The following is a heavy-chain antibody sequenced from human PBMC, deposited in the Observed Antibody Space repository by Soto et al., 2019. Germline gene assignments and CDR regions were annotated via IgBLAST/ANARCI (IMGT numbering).Heavy chain of an antibody. CDR3: ARDLWGYCGTDCYPLDV. V-gene: IGHV4-59*01. J-gene: IGHJ6*02. Sequence: QVQLQESGPGLVKPSETLSLTCTVSGGSISGYYLSWIRQPPGKGLEWIGYMYNTGSTVYNPSFKSRVTISVDTSKNQFSLKLNSVTAADTAVYYCARDLWGYCGTDCYPLDVWGQGPTLTVSS. CDR1: GGSISGYY. D-gene: IGHD2-21*02. CDR2: MYNTGST.